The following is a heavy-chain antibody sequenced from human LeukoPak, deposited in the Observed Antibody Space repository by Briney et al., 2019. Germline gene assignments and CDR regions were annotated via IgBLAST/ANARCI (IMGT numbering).Heavy chain of an antibody. V-gene: IGHV4-34*01. CDR3: ARGFCSSTSCDASDAFDV. J-gene: IGHJ3*01. Sequence: SEILSLTCAVYGGTFSGYYWSWIRQPPGKGLEWIGEINHRGIIDYNPSLKSRVTISVDTCKNHFSLKLSSVTAADTAVYYCARGFCSSTSCDASDAFDVWGQGTMVTVSS. D-gene: IGHD2-2*01. CDR2: INHRGII. CDR1: GGTFSGYY.